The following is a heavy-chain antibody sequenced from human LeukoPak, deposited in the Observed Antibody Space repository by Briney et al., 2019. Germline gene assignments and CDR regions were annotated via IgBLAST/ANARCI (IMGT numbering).Heavy chain of an antibody. D-gene: IGHD3-3*01. CDR3: AREYYDFWSGHPFDY. Sequence: GGPLRLSCAASGFTFSSYSMNWVRQAPGKGLEWVSSISSSSSYIYYADSVKGRFTISRDNAKNSLYLQMNSLRAEDTAVYYCAREYYDFWSGHPFDYWGQGTLVTVSS. V-gene: IGHV3-21*01. CDR2: ISSSSSYI. CDR1: GFTFSSYS. J-gene: IGHJ4*02.